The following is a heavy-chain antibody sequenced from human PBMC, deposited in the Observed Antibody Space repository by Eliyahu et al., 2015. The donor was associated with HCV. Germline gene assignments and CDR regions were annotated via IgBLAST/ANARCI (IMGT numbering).Heavy chain of an antibody. Sequence: QVQLVQSGAEVKKPGSSVKVSCKASGGTFSSYAISWVRQAPGQGLEWMGGIIPIFGTANYAQKFQGRVTITADESTSTAYMELSSLRSEDTAVYYCARGASGYSGYAPVGWFDPWGQGTLVTVSS. CDR1: GGTFSSYA. V-gene: IGHV1-69*01. J-gene: IGHJ5*02. CDR2: IIPIFGTA. D-gene: IGHD5-12*01. CDR3: ARGASGYSGYAPVGWFDP.